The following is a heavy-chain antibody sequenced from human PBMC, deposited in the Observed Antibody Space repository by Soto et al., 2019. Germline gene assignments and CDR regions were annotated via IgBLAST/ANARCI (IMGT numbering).Heavy chain of an antibody. CDR1: GFTVSSNY. CDR3: ARDPDAQTIGGIDY. CDR2: IYSGGST. D-gene: IGHD3-10*01. V-gene: IGHV3-66*02. Sequence: GGSLRLSCAASGFTVSSNYMSWVRQAPGKGQEWVSVIYSGGSTYYADSVKGRFTISRDNSKNTLYLQMNSLRAEDTAVYYCARDPDAQTIGGIDYWGQGTLVTVSS. J-gene: IGHJ4*02.